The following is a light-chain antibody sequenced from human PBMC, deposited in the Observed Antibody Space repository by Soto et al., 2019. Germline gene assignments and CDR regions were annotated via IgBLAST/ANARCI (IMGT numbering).Light chain of an antibody. V-gene: IGKV1-13*02. Sequence: AIQLNQSKSSLSASVGDKVTITCRASQGISSALAWYQQKPGKAPKVLSYSASSLERRVPSRFSGSRSGTDFTLTISSLQPEDFATYYCQQFNSYLLTFGGVTKVEIK. CDR1: QGISSA. CDR2: SAS. CDR3: QQFNSYLLT. J-gene: IGKJ4*01.